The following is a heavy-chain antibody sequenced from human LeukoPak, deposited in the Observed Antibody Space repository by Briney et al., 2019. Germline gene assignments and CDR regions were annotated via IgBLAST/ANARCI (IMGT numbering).Heavy chain of an antibody. J-gene: IGHJ5*02. CDR2: IYYSGST. V-gene: IGHV4-59*11. D-gene: IGHD6-13*01. Sequence: PSETLSLTCTVSGGSISSHYWSWIRQPPGKGLEWIGYIYYSGSTNYNPSLKSRVTISVDTSKNQFSLKLSSVTAADTAVYYCARYSSSWNWFDPWGQGTLVTVSS. CDR1: GGSISSHY. CDR3: ARYSSSWNWFDP.